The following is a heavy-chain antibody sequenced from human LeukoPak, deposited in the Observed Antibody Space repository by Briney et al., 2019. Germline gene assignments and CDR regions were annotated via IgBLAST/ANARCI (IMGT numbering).Heavy chain of an antibody. D-gene: IGHD6-6*01. J-gene: IGHJ4*02. CDR1: GYSFTSYW. V-gene: IGHV5-51*01. CDR2: IYPGDSDT. Sequence: GESLKISCKGSGYSFTSYWIGWVRQMPGKGLEWMGIIYPGDSDTRYSPSFQGQVTISADKSISTAYLQWSSLKASDTAMYYCARGRGIAARPTVFDYWGQGTLVTVSS. CDR3: ARGRGIAARPTVFDY.